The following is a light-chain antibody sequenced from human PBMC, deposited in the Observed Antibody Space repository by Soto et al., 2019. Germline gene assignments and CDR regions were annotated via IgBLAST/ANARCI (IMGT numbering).Light chain of an antibody. J-gene: IGKJ1*01. CDR1: QSISSW. Sequence: DVQLTQSPSSLCASVGDRISITFRASQSISSWLAWYQQKPGKAPKLLIYDASNLESGVPSRFSGSGSGTEFTLTISNLQPDDFATYYCQQYENYWTFGQGTKVDIK. V-gene: IGKV1-5*01. CDR2: DAS. CDR3: QQYENYWT.